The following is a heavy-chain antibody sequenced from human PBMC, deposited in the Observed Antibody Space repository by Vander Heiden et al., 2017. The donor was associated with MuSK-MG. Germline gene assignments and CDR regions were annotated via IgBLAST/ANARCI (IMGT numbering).Heavy chain of an antibody. CDR2: IKPDGSEK. CDR3: ARDNRAVAVGR. D-gene: IGHD6-19*01. V-gene: IGHV3-7*03. J-gene: IGHJ4*02. Sequence: EVQLVESGGGLVQPGGSLRLSCAASGFTFSSSWMYWVRQAPGKGLEWVATIKPDGSEKNYVDSVRGRFTISRDNAKNSVYLQMDSLRAEDTALYYCARDNRAVAVGRWGQGTLVTVS. CDR1: GFTFSSSW.